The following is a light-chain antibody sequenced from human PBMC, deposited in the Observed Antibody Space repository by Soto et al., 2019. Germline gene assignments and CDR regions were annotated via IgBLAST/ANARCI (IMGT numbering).Light chain of an antibody. V-gene: IGLV2-11*01. J-gene: IGLJ1*01. CDR1: SSDLGGYNY. CDR3: CSYAGSSPYV. CDR2: TVT. Sequence: QSVLTQPRSVSGSPGQTVTISCTGTSSDLGGYNYVSWYQQHPGKAPKLMIYTVTKRPSGVPERFSGSKSDNTAPLTISGIQADDEADYYCCSYAGSSPYVFGTGTKVTVL.